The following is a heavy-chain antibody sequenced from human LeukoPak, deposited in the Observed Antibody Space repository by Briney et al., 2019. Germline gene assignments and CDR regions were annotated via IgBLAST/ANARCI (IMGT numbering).Heavy chain of an antibody. V-gene: IGHV4-59*01. J-gene: IGHJ4*02. D-gene: IGHD6-6*01. CDR1: GGSISSYY. Sequence: NPSETLSLTCTVSGGSISSYYWSWIRQPPGKGLEWIGYIYYSGSTNYNPSLKSRVTISVDTSKNQFSLKLSSVTAADTAVYYCARGGSSGIYYFDYWGQGTLVTVSS. CDR3: ARGGSSGIYYFDY. CDR2: IYYSGST.